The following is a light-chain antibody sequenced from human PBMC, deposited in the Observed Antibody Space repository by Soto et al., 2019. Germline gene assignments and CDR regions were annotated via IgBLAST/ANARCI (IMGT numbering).Light chain of an antibody. CDR1: QNVDTNY. J-gene: IGKJ4*01. CDR3: QQYASSPALT. CDR2: GAS. V-gene: IGKV3-20*01. Sequence: EIVLTQSPGTLSLSPGERATLSFRASQNVDTNYLAWYQQKPGQAPRIIIFGASGRATGIPDRFSGSGSGTDFTLTINRLEPEDFAVYYCQQYASSPALTFGGGTKVDIK.